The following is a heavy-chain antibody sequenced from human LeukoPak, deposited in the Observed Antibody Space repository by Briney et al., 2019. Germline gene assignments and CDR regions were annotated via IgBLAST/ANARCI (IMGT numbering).Heavy chain of an antibody. D-gene: IGHD2-2*01. J-gene: IGHJ6*02. V-gene: IGHV3-64*01. Sequence: GGSLRLSCALSGFTFSNYAMLWVRQAPGEGVEYVSAISSNSGITYYAKSVEGRFTISRDNSKNTLHLQMGSLRAEDVAVYYCARDQLRLSYCYCMDVWGQGTTVTVSS. CDR2: ISSNSGIT. CDR3: ARDQLRLSYCYCMDV. CDR1: GFTFSNYA.